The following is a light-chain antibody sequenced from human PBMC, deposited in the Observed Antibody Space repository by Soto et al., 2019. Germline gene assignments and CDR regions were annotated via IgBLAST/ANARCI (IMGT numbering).Light chain of an antibody. CDR1: QSVSNNN. CDR3: QQYGRSPFT. J-gene: IGKJ3*01. Sequence: EIGLTQSPSTLSLSTGETATLSCRASQSVSNNNLAWYQQRPGQAPRVVIYGPSTRATGITERFRGNGSGTDFPLASSRLEPEDFAVYYFQQYGRSPFTFGPATKVDIK. V-gene: IGKV3-20*01. CDR2: GPS.